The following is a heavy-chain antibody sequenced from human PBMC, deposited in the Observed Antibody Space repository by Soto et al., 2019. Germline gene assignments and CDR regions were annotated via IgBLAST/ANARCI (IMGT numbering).Heavy chain of an antibody. CDR1: GGSFSGYY. CDR2: IYYSGST. D-gene: IGHD2-15*01. Sequence: PSQTLSLTCAVYGGSFSGYYSTWIRQPPGKGLEWIGYIYYSGSTYYNPSLKSRLTISVDTSKNQFSLKLSSVTAADTAVYYCARGGWSLDYWGQGTLVTVSS. J-gene: IGHJ4*02. CDR3: ARGGWSLDY. V-gene: IGHV4-34*01.